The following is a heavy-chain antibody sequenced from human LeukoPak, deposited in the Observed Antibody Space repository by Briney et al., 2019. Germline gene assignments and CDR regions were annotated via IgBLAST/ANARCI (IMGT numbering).Heavy chain of an antibody. V-gene: IGHV3-7*05. D-gene: IGHD3-22*01. J-gene: IGHJ4*02. CDR1: GFIFSRYG. CDR3: VRGDGWTMTL. CDR2: INEDGSDK. Sequence: GGSLRLSCVASGFIFSRYGMHWVRQAPGRGLECVANINEDGSDKNYVASVKGRFTISRDNAKNSLYLQMNSLRAEDTAVYYCVRGDGWTMTLWGQGTLVTVSS.